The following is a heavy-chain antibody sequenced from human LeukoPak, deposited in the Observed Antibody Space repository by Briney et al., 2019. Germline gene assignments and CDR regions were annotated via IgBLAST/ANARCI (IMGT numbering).Heavy chain of an antibody. J-gene: IGHJ4*02. Sequence: PSETLSLTCSVSDGSISSYYWNWLRQPPGKGLEYIGYIFYSGSTNYSPSLKGRVTMSVDTSKNQFSLKLSSVTAADTAVYFCARGGNHQAAAGRLDYWGQGALVTVSS. CDR3: ARGGNHQAAAGRLDY. CDR1: DGSISSYY. CDR2: IFYSGST. D-gene: IGHD6-13*01. V-gene: IGHV4-59*01.